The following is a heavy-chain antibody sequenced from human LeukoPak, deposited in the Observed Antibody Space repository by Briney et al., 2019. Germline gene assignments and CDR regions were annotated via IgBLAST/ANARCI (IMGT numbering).Heavy chain of an antibody. CDR2: IYYSGST. CDR1: GGSISSSSYY. V-gene: IGHV4-39*07. CDR3: ARAPHFFDTSGSRYYFDS. Sequence: SETLSLTCTVSGGSISSSSYYWGWIRQPPGKGLEWIGSIYYSGSTYYNPSLKSRVTISVDTSKNQFSLKLSSVTAADTAVYYCARAPHFFDTSGSRYYFDSWGQGALVTVSS. J-gene: IGHJ4*02. D-gene: IGHD3-22*01.